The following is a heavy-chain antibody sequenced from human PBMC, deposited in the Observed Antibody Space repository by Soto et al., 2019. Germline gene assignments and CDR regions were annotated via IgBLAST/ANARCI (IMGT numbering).Heavy chain of an antibody. J-gene: IGHJ4*02. CDR3: AKRRGDGGQFDY. V-gene: IGHV3-23*01. CDR1: GFTFSSYA. Sequence: DVQLLESGGGLVQPEGSLRLSCAASGFTFSSYAMGWVRQGPGKGLERVAVVSIGGSTHYADSVRGRFTISRDNSKHTLSLQLNSLTAEDTAVYFCAKRRGDGGQFDYWGQGALVTVSS. CDR2: VSIGGST. D-gene: IGHD2-21*02.